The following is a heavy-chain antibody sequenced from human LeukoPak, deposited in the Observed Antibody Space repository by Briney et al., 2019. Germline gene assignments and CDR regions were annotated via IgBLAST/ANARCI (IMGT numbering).Heavy chain of an antibody. CDR3: AYMRGLYYGIDY. J-gene: IGHJ4*02. V-gene: IGHV3-23*01. CDR1: GFTFSSYA. Sequence: PGGSLRLSCAASGFTFSSYAMTWVRQAPGKGLEWVSSISGSDGSTYYADSVKGRFTISRDNSKNTLYLQMSSLRAEDTAVYYCAYMRGLYYGIDYWGQGTLVTVSS. D-gene: IGHD3-10*01. CDR2: ISGSDGST.